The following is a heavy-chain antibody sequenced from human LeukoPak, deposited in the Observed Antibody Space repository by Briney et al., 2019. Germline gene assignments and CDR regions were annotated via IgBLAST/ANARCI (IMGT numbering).Heavy chain of an antibody. CDR2: IYYSGST. V-gene: IGHV4-59*08. J-gene: IGHJ4*02. CDR1: GGSISSYY. CDR3: ARLGFGELVIDY. D-gene: IGHD3-10*01. Sequence: SETLSLTCTVSGGSISSYYWSWIRQPPGKGLEWIGYIYYSGSTNYNPPLKSRVTISVDTSKNQFSLKLSSVTAADTAVYYCARLGFGELVIDYWGQGTLVTVSS.